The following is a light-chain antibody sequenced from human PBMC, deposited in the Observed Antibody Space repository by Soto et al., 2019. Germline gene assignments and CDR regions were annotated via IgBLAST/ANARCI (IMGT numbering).Light chain of an antibody. Sequence: EIVMTQSPATLSVSPGERATLSCRASQSVNSYLAWYQQKPGQAPRLLIYDASNRATGIPARFSGSGSGTEFTLNIRSLEPEDFAVYYCQQRSNWPTLTFGGGTKVDIK. CDR3: QQRSNWPTLT. V-gene: IGKV3-11*01. CDR1: QSVNSY. CDR2: DAS. J-gene: IGKJ4*01.